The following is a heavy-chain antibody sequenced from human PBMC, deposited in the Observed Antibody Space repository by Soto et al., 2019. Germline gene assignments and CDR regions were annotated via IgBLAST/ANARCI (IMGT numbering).Heavy chain of an antibody. CDR1: GFSLSTSGVG. D-gene: IGHD6-19*01. CDR3: AHRNLRGWYVSYYYYGMDV. J-gene: IGHJ6*02. CDR2: IYWNDDK. Sequence: GSGPTLVNPTQTLTLTCTFSGFSLSTSGVGVGWIRQPPGKALEWLALIYWNDDKRYSPSLKSRLTITKDTSKNQVVLTMTNMDPVDTVTYYCAHRNLRGWYVSYYYYGMDVWGQGTTVTVSS. V-gene: IGHV2-5*01.